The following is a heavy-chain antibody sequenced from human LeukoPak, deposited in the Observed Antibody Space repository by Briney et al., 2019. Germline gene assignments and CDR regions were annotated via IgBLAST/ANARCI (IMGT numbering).Heavy chain of an antibody. V-gene: IGHV3-23*01. Sequence: GGSLRLSCAASGFTFSSYAMSWVRQAPGKGLEWVSAISGSGGSTYYADSVKGRFTISRDNSKNTLYLQMNSLRAEDTAVYYCAKSPSYEVVPAAAFDYWGQGTLVTVSS. J-gene: IGHJ4*02. CDR3: AKSPSYEVVPAAAFDY. CDR2: ISGSGGST. CDR1: GFTFSSYA. D-gene: IGHD2-2*01.